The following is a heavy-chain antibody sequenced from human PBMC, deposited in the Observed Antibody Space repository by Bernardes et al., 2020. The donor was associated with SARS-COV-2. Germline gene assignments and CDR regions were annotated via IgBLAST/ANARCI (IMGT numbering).Heavy chain of an antibody. D-gene: IGHD6-19*01. Sequence: SETLSLTCTVSGGSISSYYWSWIRQPPGKGLEWIGYIYYSGSTNYNPSLKSRVTISVDTSKNQFSLKLSSVTAADTAVYYCARLYSSGWYGAFDIWGQGTMVTVSS. CDR3: ARLYSSGWYGAFDI. CDR1: GGSISSYY. V-gene: IGHV4-59*01. CDR2: IYYSGST. J-gene: IGHJ3*02.